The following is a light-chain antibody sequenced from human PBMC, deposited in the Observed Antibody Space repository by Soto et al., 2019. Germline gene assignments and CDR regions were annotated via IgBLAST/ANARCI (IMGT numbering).Light chain of an antibody. CDR1: QSVSSY. CDR3: QQYNTWPPGT. V-gene: IGKV3-11*01. CDR2: DAS. Sequence: EIVLTQSPATLSLSPGERATLSCRASQSVSSYLAWYQQKPGQAPRLLIYDASNRATGIPARFSGSGSGTEFTLTISSLQSEDFAVYYCQQYNTWPPGTFGQGTKVDIK. J-gene: IGKJ1*01.